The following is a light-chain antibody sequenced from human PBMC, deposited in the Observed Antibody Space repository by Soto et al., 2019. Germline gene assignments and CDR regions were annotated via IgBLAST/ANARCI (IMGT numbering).Light chain of an antibody. V-gene: IGKV3-11*01. CDR2: DSS. J-gene: IGKJ4*01. CDR3: QQRSNWHLT. CDR1: QRFGGS. Sequence: DTVLTQSPATLSLSPGERATLPCRASQRFGGSLAWYQQKPAQAPRLLIYDSSNRATGIPARFSGSGSGTDFTLTISSLEPEDFAVYYCQQRSNWHLTFGGGTKVEIK.